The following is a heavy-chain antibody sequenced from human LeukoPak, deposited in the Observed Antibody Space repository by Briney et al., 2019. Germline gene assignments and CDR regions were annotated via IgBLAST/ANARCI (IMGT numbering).Heavy chain of an antibody. CDR2: INSDGSGT. D-gene: IGHD6-13*01. V-gene: IGHV3-74*01. Sequence: GGSLRLFCEASGFTISDYWMHWVRQAPGKGLVWVSRINSDGSGTDNADSVKGRFTTSRDNAKNTVYRRMNSLRAEDTAVYYCARSLSRWYFLNDYGGQGALVTVSS. J-gene: IGHJ4*02. CDR1: GFTISDYW. CDR3: ARSLSRWYFLNDY.